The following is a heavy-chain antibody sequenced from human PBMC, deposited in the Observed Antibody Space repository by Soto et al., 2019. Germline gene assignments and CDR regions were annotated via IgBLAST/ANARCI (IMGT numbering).Heavy chain of an antibody. CDR3: ARDTVYYDILPGMDV. Sequence: GASVKVSCKASGGTFSSYTISWVRQAPGQGLEWMGRIIPILGIANYAQKFQGRVTITADKSTSTAYMELSSLRSEDTAVYYCARDTVYYDILPGMDVWGQGTTVTVSS. CDR2: IIPILGIA. CDR1: GGTFSSYT. D-gene: IGHD3-9*01. J-gene: IGHJ6*02. V-gene: IGHV1-69*04.